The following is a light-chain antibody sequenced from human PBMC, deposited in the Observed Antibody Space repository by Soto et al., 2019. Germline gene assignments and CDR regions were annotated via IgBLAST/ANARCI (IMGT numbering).Light chain of an antibody. CDR3: QQSYCTPLT. J-gene: IGKJ4*01. V-gene: IGKV1-39*01. CDR1: QSISSL. Sequence: DIQMRQCPCSLCASVGDRVTITCRARQSISSLLKWYQQKRGKASKLLIYAAFSLQSGVPSRFCGSGSGTDFTLTISSLQPANFATYSYQQSYCTPLTSGGGTTV. CDR2: AAF.